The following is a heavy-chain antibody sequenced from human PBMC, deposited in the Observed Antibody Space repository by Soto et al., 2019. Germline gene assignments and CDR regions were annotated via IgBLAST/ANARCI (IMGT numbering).Heavy chain of an antibody. V-gene: IGHV3-23*01. CDR1: GFTFSTYA. Sequence: ESGGGLVRPGGSLRLSCVASGFTFSTYAMSWVRQAPGKGLEWVSALTPSGGETYYADSVKGRFTISRDNSMNALYLQMTSLRIEDTAVYYCAHPRGYGVFDAYDIWGQGTMVTVSS. CDR3: AHPRGYGVFDAYDI. J-gene: IGHJ3*02. CDR2: LTPSGGET. D-gene: IGHD4-17*01.